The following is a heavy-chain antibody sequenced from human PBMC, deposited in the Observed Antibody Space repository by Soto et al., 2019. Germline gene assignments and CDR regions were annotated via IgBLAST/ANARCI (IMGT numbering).Heavy chain of an antibody. J-gene: IGHJ6*02. CDR1: GFTFSSYS. V-gene: IGHV3-48*02. D-gene: IGHD1-1*01. Sequence: QPGGSLRLSCAASGFTFSSYSMNWVRQAPGKGLEWVSYISSTSSTIYYADSVRGRFTISSDNAKNSLYVQMNSLRDEDTAVYYCVSVPTTYHNFDNHVWAQGST. CDR3: VSVPTTYHNFDNHV. CDR2: ISSTSSTI.